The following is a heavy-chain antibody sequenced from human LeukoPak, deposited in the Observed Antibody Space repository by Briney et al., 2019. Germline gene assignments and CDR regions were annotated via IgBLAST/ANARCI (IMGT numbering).Heavy chain of an antibody. CDR1: GYTFSGYY. D-gene: IGHD4-17*01. CDR3: ARDMTTVTTSIGY. J-gene: IGHJ4*02. Sequence: ASVKVSCKASGYTFSGYYMHWVRQAPGQGLERMGWINPNSGGTDYAQKFQGRVTMTRDTSISTAYMELSRLRSDDTAVYYRARDMTTVTTSIGYWGQGTLVTVSS. CDR2: INPNSGGT. V-gene: IGHV1-2*02.